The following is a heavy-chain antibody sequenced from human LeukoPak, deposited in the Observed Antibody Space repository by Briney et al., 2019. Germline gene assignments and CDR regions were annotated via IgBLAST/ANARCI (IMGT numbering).Heavy chain of an antibody. D-gene: IGHD3-10*01. CDR1: GFTFSSYA. V-gene: IGHV4-39*01. CDR2: MSYSGST. Sequence: PGGSLRLSCAASGFTFSSYAMTWVRQPPGKGLEWIGSMSYSGSTYYNPSLKSRVTIAVDTSKTQFSPKLSSVTAADTAVYYCARFYTTSQYGSGYMDVWGKGTTVTVSS. J-gene: IGHJ6*03. CDR3: ARFYTTSQYGSGYMDV.